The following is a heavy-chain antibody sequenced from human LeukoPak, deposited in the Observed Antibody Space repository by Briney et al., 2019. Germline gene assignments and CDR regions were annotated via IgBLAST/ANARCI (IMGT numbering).Heavy chain of an antibody. CDR1: GFTFSSYS. D-gene: IGHD3-10*01. V-gene: IGHV3-21*01. Sequence: GGSLRLSCAASGFTFSSYSMNWVRQAPGKALEWVSSITSSGTYIFYADSVKGRFTISRDNAKNSLYLQMNSLGPEDTAVYFCARAAHRGFSFDYWGQGTLVTVSS. CDR2: ITSSGTYI. J-gene: IGHJ4*02. CDR3: ARAAHRGFSFDY.